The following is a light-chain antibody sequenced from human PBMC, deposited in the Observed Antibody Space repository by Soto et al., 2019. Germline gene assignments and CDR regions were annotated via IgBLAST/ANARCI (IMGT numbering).Light chain of an antibody. CDR1: QSISSW. CDR2: DAS. CDR3: QQYNSYSQT. J-gene: IGKJ2*01. Sequence: DIQMTQSPSTLSASVGDRVTITCRASQSISSWLAWYQQKPGKAPKLLFYDASSLESGVPSRFGGNGSGTEFTLTISSLQPDEFATYYCQQYNSYSQTFGQGTKLEIK. V-gene: IGKV1-5*01.